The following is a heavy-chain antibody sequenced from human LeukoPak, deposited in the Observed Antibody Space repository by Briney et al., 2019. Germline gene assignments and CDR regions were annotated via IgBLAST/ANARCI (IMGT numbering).Heavy chain of an antibody. CDR2: ISYDGSNK. D-gene: IGHD5-18*01. CDR1: GFTFSSYG. V-gene: IGHV3-30*18. CDR3: AKDRGDGYSYGYYFDY. J-gene: IGHJ4*02. Sequence: GGSLRLSCAASGFTFSSYGMHWVRQAPGKGLEWVAVISYDGSNKYYADSVKGRFTISRGNSKNTLYLQMNSLRAEDTAVYYCAKDRGDGYSYGYYFDYWGQGTLVTVSS.